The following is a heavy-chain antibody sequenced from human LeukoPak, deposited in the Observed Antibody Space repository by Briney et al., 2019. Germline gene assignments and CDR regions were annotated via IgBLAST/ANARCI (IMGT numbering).Heavy chain of an antibody. V-gene: IGHV3-7*04. Sequence: GGSLRLSCAASGFTISNYWMNWVRQAPGEGLEWVANINQDGTVEHYVDSVKGRFAISRDNAKNSLYLQMNTLRAEDTAVYYCARDCCASGSLDYWGQGALVTVSS. J-gene: IGHJ4*02. D-gene: IGHD3-10*01. CDR3: ARDCCASGSLDY. CDR1: GFTISNYW. CDR2: INQDGTVE.